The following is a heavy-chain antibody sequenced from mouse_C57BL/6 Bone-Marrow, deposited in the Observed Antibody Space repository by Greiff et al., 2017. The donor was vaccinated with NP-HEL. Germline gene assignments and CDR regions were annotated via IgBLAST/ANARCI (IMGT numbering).Heavy chain of an antibody. Sequence: EVKLMESGGGLVQSGRSLRLSCATSGFTFSDFYMEWVRQAPGKGLEWIAASRNKANDYTTEYSASVKGRFIVSRDTSQSILYLQMNALRAEDTAIYYCARDAHNGNYTAFYYAMDYWGQGTSVTVSS. CDR2: SRNKANDYTT. CDR3: ARDAHNGNYTAFYYAMDY. D-gene: IGHD2-1*01. J-gene: IGHJ4*01. V-gene: IGHV7-1*01. CDR1: GFTFSDFY.